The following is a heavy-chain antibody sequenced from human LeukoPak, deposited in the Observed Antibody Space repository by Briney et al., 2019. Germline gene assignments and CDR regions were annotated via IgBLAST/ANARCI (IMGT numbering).Heavy chain of an antibody. J-gene: IGHJ4*02. CDR1: GFTFSSYG. CDR2: IWYDGSNK. Sequence: PGGSLRLSCAASGFTFSSYGMHWVRQAPGKGLEWVAVIWYDGSNKYYADSVKGRFTISRDNSKNTLYLQMNSLRAEDTAVYHCAKAGPRYSSSSDPSQFFDYWGQGTLVTVSS. D-gene: IGHD6-6*01. V-gene: IGHV3-33*06. CDR3: AKAGPRYSSSSDPSQFFDY.